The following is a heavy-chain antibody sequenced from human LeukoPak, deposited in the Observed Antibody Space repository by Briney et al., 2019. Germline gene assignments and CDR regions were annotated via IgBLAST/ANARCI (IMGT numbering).Heavy chain of an antibody. V-gene: IGHV4-30-4*01. J-gene: IGHJ4*02. Sequence: SQTLSLTCTVSGGSISSGDYYWSWIRQPPGKGLEWIGYIYYSGSTYYNPSLKSRVTISVDTSRNQFSLKLSSVTAADTAVYYCARAYDSSEGDFDYWGQGTLVTVSS. CDR3: ARAYDSSEGDFDY. CDR1: GGSISSGDYY. CDR2: IYYSGST. D-gene: IGHD3-22*01.